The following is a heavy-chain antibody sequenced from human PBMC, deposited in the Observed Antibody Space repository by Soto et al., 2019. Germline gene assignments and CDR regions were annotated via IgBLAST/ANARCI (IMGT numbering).Heavy chain of an antibody. V-gene: IGHV1-3*01. CDR2: VNAGNGYT. D-gene: IGHD1-1*01. CDR1: GYTFTNCG. J-gene: IGHJ6*02. Sequence: ASVKVSCKASGYTFTNCGIYWMRQAPGQRLEWMGRVNAGNGYTKYSQKFQGRVTITRDTSESTAYMELSSLRYEDTAVYYCARDRYINPRGMDVWGQGTTVTVSS. CDR3: ARDRYINPRGMDV.